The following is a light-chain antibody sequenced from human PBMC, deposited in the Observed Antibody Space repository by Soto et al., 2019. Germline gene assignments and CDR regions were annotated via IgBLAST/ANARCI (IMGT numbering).Light chain of an antibody. J-gene: IGKJ1*01. CDR1: QSVSSN. V-gene: IGKV3-15*01. Sequence: EIVMTQSPATLSVSPGERATLSCRASQSVSSNLGWYQQKPGQAPRLLIYGASTRATGIPARFSGSGSGTEFTLTISSLQSEDFAVYYCQQRSNWPPTFGQGTKVEIK. CDR3: QQRSNWPPT. CDR2: GAS.